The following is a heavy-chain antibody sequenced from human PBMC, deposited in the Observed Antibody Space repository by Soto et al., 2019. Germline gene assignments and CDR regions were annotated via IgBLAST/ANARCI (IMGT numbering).Heavy chain of an antibody. CDR2: IWYDGSNK. CDR1: GFTFSSYG. Sequence: QVQLVESGGGVVQPGRSLRLSCAASGFTFSSYGMHWVRQAPGKGLEWVAVIWYDGSNKYYADSVKGRFTISRDNSKNTLYLQMNSLRAEDTAVYYCARDRALITMVRGVVPPDYWGQGTLVTVSS. D-gene: IGHD3-10*01. V-gene: IGHV3-33*01. J-gene: IGHJ4*02. CDR3: ARDRALITMVRGVVPPDY.